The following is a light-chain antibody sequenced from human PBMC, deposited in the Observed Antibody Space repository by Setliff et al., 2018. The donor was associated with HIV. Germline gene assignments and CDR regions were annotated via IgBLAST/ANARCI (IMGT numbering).Light chain of an antibody. CDR1: ALPKQY. V-gene: IGLV3-25*03. Sequence: YELTQPPSVSVSPGQTARITCSGDALPKQYAYWYQQKPGQAPVLVIYKDSERPSGIPERFSGSSSGTTVTLTISGVQAEDEADYYCQSADSSGTYVFGTGTKV. CDR2: KDS. CDR3: QSADSSGTYV. J-gene: IGLJ1*01.